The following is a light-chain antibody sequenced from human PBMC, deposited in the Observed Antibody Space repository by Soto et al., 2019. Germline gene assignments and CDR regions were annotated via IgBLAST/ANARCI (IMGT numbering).Light chain of an antibody. V-gene: IGKV1-5*01. Sequence: DSHMTRCPSSLSASVGDMVAIPFLASQSISTWLAWFQQKPGKAPDLLIYDASSLESGVPSRFSGSGSGTEFTLTISSLQPDDFATYYCQHYNSYPYTFGQGTKV. CDR3: QHYNSYPYT. CDR2: DAS. J-gene: IGKJ2*01. CDR1: QSISTW.